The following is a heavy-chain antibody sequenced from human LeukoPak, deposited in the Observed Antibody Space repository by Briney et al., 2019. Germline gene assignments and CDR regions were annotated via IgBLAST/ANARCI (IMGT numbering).Heavy chain of an antibody. V-gene: IGHV3-66*01. CDR2: IYSGGRT. J-gene: IGHJ4*02. D-gene: IGHD6-19*01. Sequence: GGSLRLSCAASGFTVSSNYMSWVRQAPGKGLEWVSVIYSGGRTYYADSVKGRFTISRDNSKNTLYLQMNSLRAEDTAVYYCARGGPQYSSGWYRTDFDYWGQGTLVTVSS. CDR3: ARGGPQYSSGWYRTDFDY. CDR1: GFTVSSNY.